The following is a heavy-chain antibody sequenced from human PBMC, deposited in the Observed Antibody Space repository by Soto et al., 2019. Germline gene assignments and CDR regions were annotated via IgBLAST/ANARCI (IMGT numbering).Heavy chain of an antibody. CDR3: ATEDRSSALDD. D-gene: IGHD6-6*01. J-gene: IGHJ4*02. CDR1: GGTFNTYT. CDR2: IIPFLGIS. Sequence: QVPLVQSGAELKVAGSSVRVSCTASGGTFNTYTFSWVRQAPGQGLEWMGRIIPFLGISNYAPQFQGRIMIAANRSTSTTYLDLTGLTSEDTALYYCATEDRSSALDDWGQGSLVTVSS. V-gene: IGHV1-69*08.